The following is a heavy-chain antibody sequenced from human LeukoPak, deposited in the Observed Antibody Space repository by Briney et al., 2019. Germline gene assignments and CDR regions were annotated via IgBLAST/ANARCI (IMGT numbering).Heavy chain of an antibody. CDR2: ISGSGDNT. J-gene: IGHJ6*02. V-gene: IGHV3-23*01. D-gene: IGHD3-3*01. CDR1: GFTFSSYA. Sequence: PGGSLRLSCAASGFTFSSYAMSWVRQAPGKGLEWVSGISGSGDNTYYADSVKGRFTISRDNAKNTLYLQMNSLRAEDTAVYYCARDGREGILESYGMDVWGQGTTVTVSS. CDR3: ARDGREGILESYGMDV.